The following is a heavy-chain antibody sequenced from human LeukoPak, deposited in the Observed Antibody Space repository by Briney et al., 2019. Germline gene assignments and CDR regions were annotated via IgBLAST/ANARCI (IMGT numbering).Heavy chain of an antibody. V-gene: IGHV3-13*01. CDR3: ATPRGHYYYMDV. D-gene: IGHD3-10*01. J-gene: IGHJ6*03. Sequence: RTGGSLRLSCAASGFTFSSYDMHWVRQATGKGLEWVSAIGTAGDTYYADSVKGRFTISRDNSKNTLYLQMNSLRAEDTAVYYCATPRGHYYYMDVWGKGTTVTISS. CDR2: IGTAGDT. CDR1: GFTFSSYD.